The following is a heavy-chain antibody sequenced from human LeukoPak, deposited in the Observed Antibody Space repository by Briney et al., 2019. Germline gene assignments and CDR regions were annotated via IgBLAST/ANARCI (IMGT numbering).Heavy chain of an antibody. Sequence: GASVKVSCKASGYTFTSYGISWVRQAPGQGLEWMGWISAYNGNTNYAQKLQGRVTMTTDTSTSTAYMELRSLRSDDTAVYYCAREDYGSGSYSNPDYWGQGTLGTVPS. J-gene: IGHJ4*02. CDR1: GYTFTSYG. D-gene: IGHD3-10*01. CDR2: ISAYNGNT. CDR3: AREDYGSGSYSNPDY. V-gene: IGHV1-18*01.